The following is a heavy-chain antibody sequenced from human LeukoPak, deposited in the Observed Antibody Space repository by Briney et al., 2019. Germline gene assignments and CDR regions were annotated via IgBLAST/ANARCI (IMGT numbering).Heavy chain of an antibody. CDR2: IIPIFGTA. V-gene: IGHV1-69*13. Sequence: SVKVSCKASGGTFSSYAISWVRQAPGQGLEWMGGIIPIFGTANYAQKFQGRVTITADESTSTAYMELSSLRSEDTAVYYCARLYSSSWYPPWYYFDYWGQGTLVTVSS. CDR1: GGTFSSYA. D-gene: IGHD6-13*01. CDR3: ARLYSSSWYPPWYYFDY. J-gene: IGHJ4*02.